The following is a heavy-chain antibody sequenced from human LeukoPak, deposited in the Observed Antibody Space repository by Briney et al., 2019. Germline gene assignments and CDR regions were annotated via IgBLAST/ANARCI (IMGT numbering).Heavy chain of an antibody. V-gene: IGHV3-23*01. CDR1: GFTFSSYA. D-gene: IGHD5-18*01. CDR3: ARNTAQSAFDI. Sequence: GGSLRLSCAASGFTFSSYAMSWVRQAPGKGLEWVSAISGSGGSTYYADSVKGRFTVSRDNSRKMLYLQMNSLRAEDTAVYYCARNTAQSAFDIWGQGTMVTVSS. J-gene: IGHJ3*02. CDR2: ISGSGGST.